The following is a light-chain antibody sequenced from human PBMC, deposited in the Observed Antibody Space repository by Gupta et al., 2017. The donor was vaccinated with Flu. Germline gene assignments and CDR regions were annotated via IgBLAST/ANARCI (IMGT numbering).Light chain of an antibody. V-gene: IGKV3-15*01. Sequence: AILLAPPGEAATLTCRASKAVSTNIAWYQKKAGQAPRLLMQGASTRAAGVSDRFSGSGSGTEFSLTINGLQSEDFAVYYCQQYNDWHPLTFGGGTEVEIK. CDR3: QQYNDWHPLT. CDR1: KAVSTN. J-gene: IGKJ4*01. CDR2: GAS.